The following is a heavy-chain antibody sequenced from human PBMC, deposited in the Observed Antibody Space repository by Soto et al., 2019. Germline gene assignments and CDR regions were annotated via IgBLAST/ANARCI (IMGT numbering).Heavy chain of an antibody. CDR2: IYHSGST. CDR3: ARAEAARIGGGSNKWFDP. J-gene: IGHJ5*02. Sequence: SETLSLTCAVSGGSISSSNWWSWVRQPPGKGLEWIGEIYHSGSTNYNPSLKSRVTISVDKSKNQFSLKLSSVTAADTAVYYCARAEAARIGGGSNKWFDPWGKGTLVTVSS. D-gene: IGHD1-26*01. V-gene: IGHV4-4*02. CDR1: GGSISSSNW.